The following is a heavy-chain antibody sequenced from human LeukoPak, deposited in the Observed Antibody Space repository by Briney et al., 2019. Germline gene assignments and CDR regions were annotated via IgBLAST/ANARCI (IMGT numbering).Heavy chain of an antibody. CDR1: GYTFTSYD. CDR2: ISAYNGNT. V-gene: IGHV1-18*01. Sequence: ASVKVSCKASGYTFTSYDINWVRQATGQGLEWMGWISAYNGNTNYAQKLQGRVTMTTDTSTSTAYMELSSLRSEDTAVYYCARPRYCSGGSCYSNYFDYWGQGTLVTVSS. CDR3: ARPRYCSGGSCYSNYFDY. D-gene: IGHD2-15*01. J-gene: IGHJ4*02.